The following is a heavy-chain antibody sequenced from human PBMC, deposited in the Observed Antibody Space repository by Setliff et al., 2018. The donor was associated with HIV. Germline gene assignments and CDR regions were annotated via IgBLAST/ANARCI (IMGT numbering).Heavy chain of an antibody. J-gene: IGHJ3*02. CDR1: GYTFTGHY. CDR2: INPNTGGT. Sequence: ASVKVSCKSSGYTFTGHYIHWVRQAPGQGPEWMGWINPNTGGTNYAQKFQCRVTMTRDTSISTAYMELRRLRSDDTAMYYCARDQTPLDAFDIWGQGTMVTVSS. V-gene: IGHV1-2*02. CDR3: ARDQTPLDAFDI. D-gene: IGHD2-15*01.